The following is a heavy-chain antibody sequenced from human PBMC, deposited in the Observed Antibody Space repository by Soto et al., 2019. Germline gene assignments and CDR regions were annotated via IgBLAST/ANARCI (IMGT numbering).Heavy chain of an antibody. CDR3: ARDLVVEAMIVVVITHFDY. D-gene: IGHD3-22*01. V-gene: IGHV3-30*04. CDR2: ISHDGRNK. J-gene: IGHJ4*02. Sequence: QVQLVESGGGVVQPGRSLRLSCAASGFTFSRYAMHWVRQAPGKGLEWVALISHDGRNKYYADSVKGRFTISRDNSKNTLYLQMNSLRVGDTAVYYCARDLVVEAMIVVVITHFDYWGQGTLVTVSS. CDR1: GFTFSRYA.